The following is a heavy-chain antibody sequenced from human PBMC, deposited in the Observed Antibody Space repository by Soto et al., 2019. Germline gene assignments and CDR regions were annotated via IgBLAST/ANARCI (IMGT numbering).Heavy chain of an antibody. CDR1: GGSISSYY. V-gene: IGHV4-59*01. Sequence: SDTLSLTCTVSGGSISSYYWSWIRQPPGKGLEWIGYIYYSGSTNYNPSLKSRVTISVDTSKNQFSLKLSSVTAADTAVYYCARQQWLVLNAFDIWGRGTMVTVSS. CDR3: ARQQWLVLNAFDI. D-gene: IGHD6-19*01. J-gene: IGHJ3*02. CDR2: IYYSGST.